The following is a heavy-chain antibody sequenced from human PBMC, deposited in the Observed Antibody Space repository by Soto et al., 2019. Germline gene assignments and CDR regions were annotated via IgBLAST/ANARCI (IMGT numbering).Heavy chain of an antibody. CDR1: GFTFCNYW. CDR2: ISNDGSNY. V-gene: IGHV3-30-3*01. J-gene: IGHJ6*02. D-gene: IGHD3-3*01. CDR3: ARGTTLAIFDYGTDV. Sequence: GGSLRLSCAASGFTFCNYWMHWVRKAPGKGLEWVAVISNDGSNYYYADSVRGRFTISRDNTKNTLFLQMSSLRGEDSGVYYCARGTTLAIFDYGTDVWGQGTTVTVSS.